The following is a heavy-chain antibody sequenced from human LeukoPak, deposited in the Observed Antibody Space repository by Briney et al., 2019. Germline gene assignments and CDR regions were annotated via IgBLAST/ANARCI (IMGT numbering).Heavy chain of an antibody. J-gene: IGHJ6*03. Sequence: PSETLSLTCTVSGGSISSSSYYWGWIRQPPGKGLEWIGSIYYSGSTYYNPSLKSRVTISVDTSKNQFSLKLSSVTAADTAVYYCARASLRDYWSGYSSYMDVWGKGTTVTVSS. CDR2: IYYSGST. CDR3: ARASLRDYWSGYSSYMDV. D-gene: IGHD3-3*01. CDR1: GGSISSSSYY. V-gene: IGHV4-39*07.